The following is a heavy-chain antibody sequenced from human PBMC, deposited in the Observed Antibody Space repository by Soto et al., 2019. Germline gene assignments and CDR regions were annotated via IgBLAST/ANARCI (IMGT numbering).Heavy chain of an antibody. Sequence: PEGSLRLSCAVSALTVSRTQMSWVRHAPRKRLQWVTVIYSAGSTYYANAVKGRFTISRDISENKIFLELNGLTVDDTAVYYCARAREPEYSSSIFFDYWGRGTVVTVSS. D-gene: IGHD6-6*01. V-gene: IGHV3-53*01. CDR1: ALTVSRTQ. J-gene: IGHJ4*01. CDR2: IYSAGST. CDR3: ARAREPEYSSSIFFDY.